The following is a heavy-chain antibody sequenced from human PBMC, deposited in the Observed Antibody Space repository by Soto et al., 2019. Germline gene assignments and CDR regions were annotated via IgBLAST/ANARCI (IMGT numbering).Heavy chain of an antibody. D-gene: IGHD6-6*01. J-gene: IGHJ6*02. Sequence: GESLKISCKGSVYSFTSYWIGWVRQMPGKGLEWMGIIYPGDSDTRYSPSFQGQVTISADKSISTAYLQWSSLKASDTAMYYCARGWTFSEYSSSPGMDVWGQGTTVTVSS. CDR3: ARGWTFSEYSSSPGMDV. V-gene: IGHV5-51*01. CDR1: VYSFTSYW. CDR2: IYPGDSDT.